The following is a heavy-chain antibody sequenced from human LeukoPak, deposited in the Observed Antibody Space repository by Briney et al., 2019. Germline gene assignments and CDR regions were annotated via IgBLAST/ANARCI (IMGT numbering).Heavy chain of an antibody. CDR1: GFTFSSYA. CDR3: AKGGRTTVSPFDP. CDR2: ISGSGGST. Sequence: GGSLRLSCAASGFTFSSYAMSWVRQAPGKGLEWVSAISGSGGSTYYADSVKGRFTISRDNAKNSLYLQMSSLRAEDMAFYYCAKGGRTTVSPFDPWGQGTLVTVSS. J-gene: IGHJ5*02. D-gene: IGHD1-1*01. V-gene: IGHV3-23*01.